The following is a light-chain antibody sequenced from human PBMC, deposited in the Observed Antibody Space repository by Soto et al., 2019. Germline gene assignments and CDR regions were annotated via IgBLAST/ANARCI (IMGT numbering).Light chain of an antibody. CDR2: ANT. CDR3: CSYAGSFTWV. V-gene: IGLV1-40*01. CDR1: TSNIGAGYD. Sequence: QSVLTQPPSVSGAPGQRVTISCAGNTSNIGAGYDVHWYQQFPGTAPRLVIHANTNRPSGVPDRFSGSKSGNTASLTISGLQAEDEADYYCCSYAGSFTWVFGGGTKLTVL. J-gene: IGLJ3*02.